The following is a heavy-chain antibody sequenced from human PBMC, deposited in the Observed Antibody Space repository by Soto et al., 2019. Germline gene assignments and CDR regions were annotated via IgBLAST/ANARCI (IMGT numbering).Heavy chain of an antibody. J-gene: IGHJ3*02. CDR3: ARRSQYSGYDDDAFDI. Sequence: SVKFSCQASGGNFSSSTITWVRQAPGQGLEWMGRIIPILGIANYAQKFQGRVTITADKSTSTAYMELSSLRSEDTAVYYCARRSQYSGYDDDAFDIWGQGTMVTVSS. V-gene: IGHV1-69*02. CDR1: GGNFSSST. CDR2: IIPILGIA. D-gene: IGHD5-12*01.